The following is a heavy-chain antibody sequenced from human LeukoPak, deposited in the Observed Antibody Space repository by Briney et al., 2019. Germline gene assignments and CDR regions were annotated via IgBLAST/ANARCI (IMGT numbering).Heavy chain of an antibody. Sequence: SQTLSLTCTVSGGSISSGSYYWSWIRQPAGKGLEWIGRIYTSGSTNYNPSLKSRVTISVDTSKNQFSLKLSPVTAADTAVYYCASGYGGIAAAGHLLDDYWGRGTLVTVSS. V-gene: IGHV4-61*02. CDR3: ASGYGGIAAAGHLLDDY. J-gene: IGHJ4*02. CDR2: IYTSGST. CDR1: GGSISSGSYY. D-gene: IGHD6-13*01.